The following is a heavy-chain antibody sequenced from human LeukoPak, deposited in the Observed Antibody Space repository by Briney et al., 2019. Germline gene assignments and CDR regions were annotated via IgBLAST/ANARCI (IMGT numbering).Heavy chain of an antibody. D-gene: IGHD3-22*01. J-gene: IGHJ6*02. CDR2: FYHSGST. V-gene: IGHV4-34*01. CDR1: GGSFSGYY. Sequence: PSETLSLTCAVYGGSFSGYYWSWIRQPPGKGLEWIGEFYHSGSTNYNPSLKSRVTISVDKSKNQFSLRLSSVTAADTAVYYCARVNYDSSGYYPYYYYYGMDVWGQGTTVTVSS. CDR3: ARVNYDSSGYYPYYYYYGMDV.